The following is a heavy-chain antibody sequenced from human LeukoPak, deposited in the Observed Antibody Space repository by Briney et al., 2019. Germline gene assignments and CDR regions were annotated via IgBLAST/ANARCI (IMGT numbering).Heavy chain of an antibody. CDR1: GFTFSSYS. CDR3: ARGLPPYYYDSSGYGVFDY. J-gene: IGHJ4*02. Sequence: GGSLRLSCAASGFTFSSYSMNWVRQAPGKGLGWVSSISSSSSYIYYADSVKGRFTISRDNAKNSLYLQMNSLRAEDTAVYYCARGLPPYYYDSSGYGVFDYWGQGTLVTVSS. D-gene: IGHD3-22*01. CDR2: ISSSSSYI. V-gene: IGHV3-21*01.